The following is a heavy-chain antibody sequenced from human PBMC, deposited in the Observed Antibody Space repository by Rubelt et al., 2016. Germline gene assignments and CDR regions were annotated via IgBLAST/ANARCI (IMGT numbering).Heavy chain of an antibody. CDR2: YSGST. CDR3: ARGELVSL. D-gene: IGHD6-6*01. V-gene: IGHV4-59*12. J-gene: IGHJ4*02. Sequence: YSGSTKYSPSLKSRVTISVDTSKNQFPLKLSSVTAADTAVYYCARGELVSLWGQGTLVTVSS.